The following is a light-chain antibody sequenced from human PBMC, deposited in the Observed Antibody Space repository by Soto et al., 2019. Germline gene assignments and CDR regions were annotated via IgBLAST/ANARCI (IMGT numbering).Light chain of an antibody. V-gene: IGKV1-39*01. J-gene: IGKJ1*01. Sequence: DIQMTQSPSALSASVGDRVNITCRASQSISSFLTWYQQKAGKAPKLLIYAASSLQSGVPSRFSGSGSGTDFTLTISSLQPEDFASYYCQQSFSTPPTFGQGNKGAIK. CDR2: AAS. CDR3: QQSFSTPPT. CDR1: QSISSF.